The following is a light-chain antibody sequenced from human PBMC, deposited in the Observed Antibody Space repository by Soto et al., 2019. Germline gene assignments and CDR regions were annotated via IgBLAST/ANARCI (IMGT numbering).Light chain of an antibody. J-gene: IGLJ2*01. V-gene: IGLV1-40*01. CDR1: SSNIGAGYD. CDR3: QSYDSRLSGFVV. CDR2: GNS. Sequence: QSVLTQPPSVSGAPGQRVTISCTGSSSNIGAGYDVHWYQQLPGTAPKLLIYGNSNRPSGVPDRFSGSKSGTSASLAITGLQAEDEADDYGQSYDSRLSGFVVFGGGTKLTVL.